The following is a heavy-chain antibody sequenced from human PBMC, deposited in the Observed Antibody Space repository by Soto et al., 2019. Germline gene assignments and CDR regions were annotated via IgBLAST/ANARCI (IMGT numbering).Heavy chain of an antibody. D-gene: IGHD3-22*01. J-gene: IGHJ5*02. Sequence: ASVKVSCKASGYTFTSYGISWVRQAPGQGLEWMGWISAYNGNTNYAQKLQGRVTMTTDTSTSTAYMELRSLRSDDTAVYYCARTYYYDSSGYRYNWFDPWGQGTLVTVSS. CDR3: ARTYYYDSSGYRYNWFDP. CDR2: ISAYNGNT. V-gene: IGHV1-18*04. CDR1: GYTFTSYG.